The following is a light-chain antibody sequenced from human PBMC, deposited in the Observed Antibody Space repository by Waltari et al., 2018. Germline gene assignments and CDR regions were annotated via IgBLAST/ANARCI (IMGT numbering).Light chain of an antibody. CDR2: KDT. J-gene: IGLJ3*02. V-gene: IGLV3-27*01. CDR3: YSAADNDLGV. CDR1: VLANKQ. Sequence: SLGLEQRSSVSVSPGQTVRIRWSGDVLANKQHRWSQQKPGQAPILIISKDTERPSGIPERFSGSSSGTTVTLTISGAKVEDEADYYCYSAADNDLGVFGGGTKLTVL.